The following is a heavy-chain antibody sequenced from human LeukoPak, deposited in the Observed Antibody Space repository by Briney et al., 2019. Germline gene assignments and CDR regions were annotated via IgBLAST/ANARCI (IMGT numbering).Heavy chain of an antibody. V-gene: IGHV3-9*01. J-gene: IGHJ3*02. CDR2: ISWNSGSI. CDR1: GFTFDDYA. CDR3: ANGQDAAAGDAFDI. D-gene: IGHD6-13*01. Sequence: GGSLRLSCAASGFTFDDYAMHWVRQAPGKGLEWVSGISWNSGSIGYADSVKGRFTISRDNSKNTLYLQMNSLRAEDTAVYYCANGQDAAAGDAFDIWGQGTMVTVSS.